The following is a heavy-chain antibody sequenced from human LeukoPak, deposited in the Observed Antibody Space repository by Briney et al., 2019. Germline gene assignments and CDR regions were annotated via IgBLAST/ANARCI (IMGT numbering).Heavy chain of an antibody. CDR2: IKSKTDGGTT. V-gene: IGHV3-15*01. J-gene: IGHJ6*02. CDR1: GFTFSNAW. Sequence: PGGSLRLSCAASGFTFSNAWMSWVRQAPGKGLEWVGHIKSKTDGGTTDYAAPVKGRFTISRDDSKSTLYLQVNSLKTEDTAVYYCTTIAATGPWTSYYYYYGMDVWGQGTTVTVSS. CDR3: TTIAATGPWTSYYYYYGMDV. D-gene: IGHD6-13*01.